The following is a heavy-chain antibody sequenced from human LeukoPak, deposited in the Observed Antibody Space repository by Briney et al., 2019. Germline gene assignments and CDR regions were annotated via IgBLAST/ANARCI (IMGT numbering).Heavy chain of an antibody. Sequence: GGSLRLSCATSVFTFSMSAMHWVRLAPGKGLYWVAVISFDGGNKFYADSVTGRFSISRDNSTNTLYLQMNSLGLDDPAVYFCARGRAGIAAAGFDYWGQGTLVTVSS. CDR3: ARGRAGIAAAGFDY. V-gene: IGHV3-30-3*01. CDR1: VFTFSMSA. D-gene: IGHD6-13*01. CDR2: ISFDGGNK. J-gene: IGHJ4*02.